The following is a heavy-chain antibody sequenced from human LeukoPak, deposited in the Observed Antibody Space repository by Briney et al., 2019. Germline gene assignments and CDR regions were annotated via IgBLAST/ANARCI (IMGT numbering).Heavy chain of an antibody. CDR2: ISSISSHI. CDR1: GFTFSTYT. D-gene: IGHD2-2*01. CDR3: ASSPPYCSSTNCYANY. Sequence: GSLRLSCAASGFTFSTYTMNWVRQAPGQGLEWVSSISSISSHIFYADSVKGRFTISRDNAKNSLYLQMSSLRAEDTAVYYCASSPPYCSSTNCYANYWGQGTLVTVSS. J-gene: IGHJ4*02. V-gene: IGHV3-21*01.